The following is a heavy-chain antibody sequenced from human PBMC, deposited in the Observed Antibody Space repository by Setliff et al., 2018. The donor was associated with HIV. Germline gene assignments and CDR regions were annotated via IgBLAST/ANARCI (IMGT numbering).Heavy chain of an antibody. CDR3: ARESPHGGDYILTTYYLDF. D-gene: IGHD4-17*01. Sequence: PSETLSLTCVVSGDSFSGYYWSWIRQPPGKGLEWIGEINHSGSTNYNPSLKSRVTISLDTSKNQFSLKLSSVTAADTAVYYCARESPHGGDYILTTYYLDFWGKGTMVTVSS. CDR2: INHSGST. CDR1: GDSFSGYY. J-gene: IGHJ6*03. V-gene: IGHV4-34*01.